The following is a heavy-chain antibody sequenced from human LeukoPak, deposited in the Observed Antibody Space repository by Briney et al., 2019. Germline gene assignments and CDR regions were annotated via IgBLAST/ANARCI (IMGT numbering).Heavy chain of an antibody. CDR2: IYYSGST. CDR3: ARGVQRWLQSTGSNWFDP. D-gene: IGHD5-24*01. CDR1: GGSISSGGYY. Sequence: SETLSLTCTVSGGSISSGGYYWSWIRQHPGKGLEWIGYIYYSGSTYYNPSLKSRVTISVDTSKNQFSLKLSSVTAADTAVYYCARGVQRWLQSTGSNWFDPWGQGTLVTVSS. J-gene: IGHJ5*02. V-gene: IGHV4-31*03.